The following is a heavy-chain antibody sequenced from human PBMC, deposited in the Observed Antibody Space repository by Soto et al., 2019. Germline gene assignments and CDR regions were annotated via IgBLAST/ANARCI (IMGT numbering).Heavy chain of an antibody. J-gene: IGHJ3*02. CDR1: GFTFSNSI. V-gene: IGHV3-21*01. CDR2: ISGSSDFL. CDR3: ATSTWYAFDI. Sequence: GGSLRLSCAASGFTFSNSIINWVRQAPGQGLEWVSSISGSSDFLYYADSVKGRFTISRDTATNSLYLQMNSLRAEDTAVYYCATSTWYAFDIWGQGTMVT. D-gene: IGHD6-13*01.